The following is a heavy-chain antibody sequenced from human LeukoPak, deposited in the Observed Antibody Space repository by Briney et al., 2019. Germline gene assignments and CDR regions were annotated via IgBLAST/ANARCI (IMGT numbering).Heavy chain of an antibody. CDR3: ARLFYDSVIFHTFDC. CDR2: SRNKAGSYTT. D-gene: IGHD3-22*01. V-gene: IGHV3-72*01. Sequence: SLRLSCAASGFTFSSYAMHWVRQAPGKGLEWVGRSRNKAGSYTTEFAASVKGRITISRDESMNSLYLHMNSLKTEDSAVYYCARLFYDSVIFHTFDCWGQGTLANV. J-gene: IGHJ4*02. CDR1: GFTFSSYA.